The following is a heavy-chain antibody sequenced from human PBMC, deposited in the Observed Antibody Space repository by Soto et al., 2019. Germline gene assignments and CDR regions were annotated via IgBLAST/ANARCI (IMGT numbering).Heavy chain of an antibody. CDR1: GGSISSSNW. CDR2: IYHSGST. J-gene: IGHJ6*02. CDR3: ASLVGYAFWSGYPYYGMDV. V-gene: IGHV4-4*02. Sequence: QVQLQESGPGLVKPSGTLSLTCAVSGGSISSSNWWSWVRQPPGKGLEWIGEIYHSGSTNYNPSXXRRVTISVDKXXNXFXXKLSSVTAAATAVYYCASLVGYAFWSGYPYYGMDVWGQGTTVTVSS. D-gene: IGHD3-3*01.